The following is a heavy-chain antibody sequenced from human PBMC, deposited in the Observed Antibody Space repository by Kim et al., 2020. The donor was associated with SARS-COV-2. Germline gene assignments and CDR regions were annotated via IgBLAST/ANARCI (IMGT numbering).Heavy chain of an antibody. CDR3: ASIWPNPTLYYYYYGMDV. CDR2: ISSSGSTI. V-gene: IGHV3-48*03. Sequence: GGSLRLSCAASGFTFSSYEMNWVRQAPGKGLEWVSYISSSGSTIYYADSVKGRFTISRDNAKNSLYLQMNSLRAEDTAVYYCASIWPNPTLYYYYYGMDVWGQGTTVTVSS. CDR1: GFTFSSYE. J-gene: IGHJ6*02.